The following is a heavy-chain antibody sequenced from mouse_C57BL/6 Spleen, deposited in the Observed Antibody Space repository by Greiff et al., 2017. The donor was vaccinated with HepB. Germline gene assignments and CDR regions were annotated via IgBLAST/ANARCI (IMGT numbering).Heavy chain of an antibody. J-gene: IGHJ2*01. CDR3: ARGRIYGNYEFDY. V-gene: IGHV1-82*01. CDR2: IYPGDGDT. CDR1: GYAFSSSW. D-gene: IGHD2-1*01. Sequence: QVQLQQSGPELVKPGASVKISCKASGYAFSSSWMNWVKQRPGKGLEWIGRIYPGDGDTNYNGKFKGKATLTADKSSSTAYMQLSSLTSEDSAVYFCARGRIYGNYEFDYWGQGTTLTVSS.